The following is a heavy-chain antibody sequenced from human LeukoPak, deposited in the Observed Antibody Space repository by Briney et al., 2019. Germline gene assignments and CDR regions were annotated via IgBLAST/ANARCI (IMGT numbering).Heavy chain of an antibody. CDR3: ARHVEGSSWYEY. CDR2: IYYSGST. CDR1: GGSISSYY. Sequence: SETLSLTCTVSGGSISSYYWSWIRHPPGKGLEWIGYIYYSGSTNYNPSLKSRVTISVDTSKNQFSLKLSSVTAADTAVYYCARHVEGSSWYEYWGQGTLVTVSS. D-gene: IGHD6-13*01. J-gene: IGHJ4*02. V-gene: IGHV4-59*08.